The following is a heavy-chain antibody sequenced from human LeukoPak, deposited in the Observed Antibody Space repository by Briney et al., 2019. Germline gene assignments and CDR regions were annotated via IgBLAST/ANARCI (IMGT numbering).Heavy chain of an antibody. Sequence: GGSLRLSCAASGFTFDAYGLSWVRQAPGKGLEWVSGINWNDRSTDYADSVKGRFTISRDKAKNSLYLQMNSLRAEDTAVYYCARVNYGGNSFSDYWGQGTLVTVSS. CDR1: GFTFDAYG. V-gene: IGHV3-20*04. CDR2: INWNDRST. J-gene: IGHJ4*02. CDR3: ARVNYGGNSFSDY. D-gene: IGHD4-23*01.